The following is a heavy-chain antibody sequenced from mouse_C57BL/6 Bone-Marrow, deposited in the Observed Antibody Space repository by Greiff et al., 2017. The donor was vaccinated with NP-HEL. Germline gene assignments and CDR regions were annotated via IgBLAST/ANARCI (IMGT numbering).Heavy chain of an antibody. CDR2: INPNNGGT. CDR1: GYTFTDYY. CDR3: AREGVPWFAY. Sequence: VQLQQSGPELVKPGASVKISCKASGYTFTDYYMNWVKQSHGKSLEWIGDINPNNGGTSYNQKFKGKATLTVDKSSSTAYMELRSLTSEDSAVYYCAREGVPWFAYWGQGTLVTVSA. J-gene: IGHJ3*01. V-gene: IGHV1-26*01.